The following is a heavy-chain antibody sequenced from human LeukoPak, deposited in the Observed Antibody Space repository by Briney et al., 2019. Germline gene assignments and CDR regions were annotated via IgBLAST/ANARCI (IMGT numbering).Heavy chain of an antibody. V-gene: IGHV3-48*04. D-gene: IGHD3-10*01. CDR2: ISSSSSTI. J-gene: IGHJ6*02. CDR3: TTGSRYGSGSYYNGSPYYYYGMDV. CDR1: GFTFSSYS. Sequence: PGRSLRLSCAASGFTFSSYSMNWVRQAPGKGLEWVSYISSSSSTIYYADSVKGRFTISRDNAKNSLYLQMNSLRAEDTAVYYCTTGSRYGSGSYYNGSPYYYYGMDVWGQGTTVTVSS.